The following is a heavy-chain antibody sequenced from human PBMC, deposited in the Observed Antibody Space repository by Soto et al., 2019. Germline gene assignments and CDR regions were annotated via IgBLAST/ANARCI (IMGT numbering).Heavy chain of an antibody. D-gene: IGHD3-16*01. CDR3: ASQVPYDYIWARNGRDAFDI. CDR1: GFTFSSSW. Sequence: PGGSLRLSCAASGFTFSSSWMHWVRQAPGKGLVWVSRINSDGSSTSYADSVKGRFTISRDNAKNTLYLQMNSLRAEDTAVYYCASQVPYDYIWARNGRDAFDIWGQGTMVTVSS. J-gene: IGHJ3*02. V-gene: IGHV3-74*01. CDR2: INSDGSST.